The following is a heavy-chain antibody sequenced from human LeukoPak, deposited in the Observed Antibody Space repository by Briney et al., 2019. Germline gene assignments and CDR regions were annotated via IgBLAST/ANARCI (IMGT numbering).Heavy chain of an antibody. V-gene: IGHV1-69*05. CDR2: IIPIFGTA. D-gene: IGHD2-2*01. J-gene: IGHJ6*03. Sequence: ASVKVSCKASGGTFSSYAISWVRQAPGQGLEWMGGIIPIFGTANYAQKFQGRVTITTDESTSTAYMELSSLRSEDTAVYYCARPNEAAMGHYYYYMDVWGKGTTVTVSS. CDR3: ARPNEAAMGHYYYYMDV. CDR1: GGTFSSYA.